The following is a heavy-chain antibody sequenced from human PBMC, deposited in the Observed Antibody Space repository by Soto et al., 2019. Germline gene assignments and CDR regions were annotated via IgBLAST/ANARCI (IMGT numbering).Heavy chain of an antibody. Sequence: QVQLVESGGGVVQPGRSLRLSCAASGFTFSSYGMHWVRQAPGKGLEWVAVISYDGSNKYYADSVKGRFTISRDNSKNTLHLQMSSLRAEDTAVYYCAKDGGGIVVVVAAIGIDYWGQGTLVTVSS. J-gene: IGHJ4*02. D-gene: IGHD2-15*01. CDR2: ISYDGSNK. V-gene: IGHV3-30*18. CDR1: GFTFSSYG. CDR3: AKDGGGIVVVVAAIGIDY.